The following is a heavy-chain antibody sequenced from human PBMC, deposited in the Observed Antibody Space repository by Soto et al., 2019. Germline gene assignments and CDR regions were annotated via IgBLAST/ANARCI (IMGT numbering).Heavy chain of an antibody. CDR2: IRSKTNSYAT. CDR1: GFTFGGSA. V-gene: IGHV3-73*02. CDR3: TRQTDAVQWLVVPTDYNFAY. Sequence: EGQLVESGGGLVQPGGSLKLSCAASGFTFGGSAMHWVRQASGKGLEWVGHIRSKTNSYATAYAESVKGRFTISRDDSMNTAYLQLNSLNTEDTAVYFCTRQTDAVQWLVVPTDYNFAYWGQGTLVTVSS. J-gene: IGHJ4*02. D-gene: IGHD6-19*01.